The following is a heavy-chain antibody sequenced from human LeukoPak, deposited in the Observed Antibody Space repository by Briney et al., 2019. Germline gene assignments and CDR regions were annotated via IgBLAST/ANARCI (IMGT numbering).Heavy chain of an antibody. CDR3: ARLEAAAGTYYFDY. CDR2: IYTSGST. CDR1: GGSFSSYY. V-gene: IGHV4-4*09. J-gene: IGHJ4*02. Sequence: PSETLSLTCTVSGGSFSSYYWSWIRQPPGKGLEWIGYIYTSGSTNYNPSLKSRVTISVDTSKNQFSLKLSSVTAADTAVYYCARLEAAAGTYYFDYWGQGTLVTVSS. D-gene: IGHD6-13*01.